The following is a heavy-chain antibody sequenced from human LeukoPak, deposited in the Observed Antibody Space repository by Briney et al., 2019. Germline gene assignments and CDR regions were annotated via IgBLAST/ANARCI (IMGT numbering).Heavy chain of an antibody. J-gene: IGHJ5*02. CDR1: GFTFSSYA. V-gene: IGHV3-23*01. Sequence: GGSLRLSCAASGFTFSSYAMSWVRQAPGKGLEWLSAISGSGGSAYYADSVKGRFTISRDNSKNTLYLQMNSLRAEDTAVYYCAKDSRYCSSTSCRDWFDPWGQGTLVTVSS. D-gene: IGHD2-2*01. CDR2: ISGSGGSA. CDR3: AKDSRYCSSTSCRDWFDP.